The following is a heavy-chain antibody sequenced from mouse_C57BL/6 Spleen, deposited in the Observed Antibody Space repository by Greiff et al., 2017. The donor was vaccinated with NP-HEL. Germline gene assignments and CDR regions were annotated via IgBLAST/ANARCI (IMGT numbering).Heavy chain of an antibody. CDR1: GYTFTSYW. V-gene: IGHV1-55*01. Sequence: VQLKQPGAELVKPGASVKMSCKASGYTFTSYWITWVKQRPGQGLEWIGDIYPGSGSTNYNEKFKSKATLTVDTSSSTAYMQLSSLTSEDSAVYYCASLDSSGYGVHAMDYWGQGTSVTVSS. D-gene: IGHD3-2*02. J-gene: IGHJ4*01. CDR3: ASLDSSGYGVHAMDY. CDR2: IYPGSGST.